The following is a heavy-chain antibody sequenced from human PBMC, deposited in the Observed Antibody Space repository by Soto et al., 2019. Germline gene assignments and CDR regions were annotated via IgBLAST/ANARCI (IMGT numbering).Heavy chain of an antibody. J-gene: IGHJ4*02. D-gene: IGHD3-22*01. V-gene: IGHV3-66*01. CDR3: ARDRNYDSSGYEYYFDY. Sequence: EVQLVESGGGLVQPGGSLRLSCAASGFTVSSNYMSWVRQAPGKGLEWVSVIYSGGSTYYADSVKGRFTISRDNSKNTLYLQMNSLRAEDPAVYYCARDRNYDSSGYEYYFDYWGQGTLVTVSS. CDR2: IYSGGST. CDR1: GFTVSSNY.